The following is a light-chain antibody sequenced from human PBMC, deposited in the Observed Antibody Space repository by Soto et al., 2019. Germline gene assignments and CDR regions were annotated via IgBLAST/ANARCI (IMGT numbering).Light chain of an antibody. CDR1: QSVSSSC. CDR2: GAS. Sequence: EIVLTQSPGTLSLSPGERATLSCRATQSVSSSCLAWYQQKPGQAPRLLIFGASSRASGIPDKFSGSGSGTDFTLTISRLEPDDFAVYYCQHYGTSSWTFGQGTKVEIK. CDR3: QHYGTSSWT. V-gene: IGKV3-20*01. J-gene: IGKJ1*01.